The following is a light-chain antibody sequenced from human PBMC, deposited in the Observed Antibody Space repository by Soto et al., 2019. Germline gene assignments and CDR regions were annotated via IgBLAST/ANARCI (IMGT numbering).Light chain of an antibody. J-gene: IGLJ3*02. Sequence: QAVVTQEPSLTVSPGGTVNLTCGSDTGAVTCTHWPYWFQQRPGQAPRTLIYDTSTKPSWTPARFSGSLLGGKAALTLSGAQPEDEADYYCLLSYGPPWVFCGGTKVTVL. CDR2: DTS. V-gene: IGLV7-46*01. CDR1: TGAVTCTHW. CDR3: LLSYGPPWV.